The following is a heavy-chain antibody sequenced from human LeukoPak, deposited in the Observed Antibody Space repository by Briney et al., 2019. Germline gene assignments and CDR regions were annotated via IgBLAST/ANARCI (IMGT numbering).Heavy chain of an antibody. CDR2: ISGNGGVT. J-gene: IGHJ6*03. D-gene: IGHD5-18*01. Sequence: GGSLRLSCAASGFTFSSYAMSWDRQAAGKGLEWVSAISGNGGVTYYADSVKGRFTISRENSKNTLYLQMTSLRAEDTAMYYCAKDLLAMVGYMDVWGKGTTVTVSS. V-gene: IGHV3-23*01. CDR3: AKDLLAMVGYMDV. CDR1: GFTFSSYA.